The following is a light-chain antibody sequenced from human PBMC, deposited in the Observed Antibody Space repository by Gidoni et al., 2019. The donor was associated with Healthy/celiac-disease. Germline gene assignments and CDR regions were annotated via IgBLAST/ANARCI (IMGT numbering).Light chain of an antibody. V-gene: IGKV1-39*01. CDR1: QSISSY. CDR2: AAS. Sequence: DIQMTQSPSSLSASVGDRVTITCRASQSISSYLNWYQQKPGKAPKLLIYAASSWQSGVPSRFSGSGSGTDCTLTISSLQPEDFETYYCQQSYSTPPYSCGQGTKLEIK. J-gene: IGKJ2*03. CDR3: QQSYSTPPYS.